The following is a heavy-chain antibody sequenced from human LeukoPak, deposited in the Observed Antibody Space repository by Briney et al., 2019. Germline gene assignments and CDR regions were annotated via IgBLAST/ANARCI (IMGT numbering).Heavy chain of an antibody. V-gene: IGHV3-48*03. Sequence: PGGSLRLSCAASGFTFSDYEMNWVRQAPGKGLEWVSYISRSSSTIYYADSVKGRFTISRDNAKNSLYLQMNSLRAEDTAVYYCSRGGLYRYSGTSGDYWGQGTLVTVSS. CDR2: ISRSSSTI. J-gene: IGHJ4*02. CDR3: SRGGLYRYSGTSGDY. D-gene: IGHD1-26*01. CDR1: GFTFSDYE.